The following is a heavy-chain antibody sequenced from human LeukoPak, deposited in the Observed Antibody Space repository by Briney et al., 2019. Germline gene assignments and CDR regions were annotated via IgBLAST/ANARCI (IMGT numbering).Heavy chain of an antibody. V-gene: IGHV4-34*01. CDR1: GGSFSGYY. Sequence: SETLSLTCAVYGGSFSGYYWSWIRQPPGKGLEWIGEINHSGSTNYNPSLKSRVTISVDTSKDQFSLKLSSVTAADTAVYYCARGLYGSGSYYNGWGRGTLVTVSS. D-gene: IGHD3-10*01. CDR2: INHSGST. CDR3: ARGLYGSGSYYNG. J-gene: IGHJ4*02.